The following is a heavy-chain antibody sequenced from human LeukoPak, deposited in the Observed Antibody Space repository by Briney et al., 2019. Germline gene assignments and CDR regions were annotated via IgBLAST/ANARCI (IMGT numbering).Heavy chain of an antibody. D-gene: IGHD3-10*01. CDR1: GYTLTELS. CDR2: FDPEDGET. Sequence: SVKVSCEVSGYTLTELSMHWVRQAPGKGLEWMGRFDPEDGETFYAQTLQGRVTMTEDTSTDTAYMELSSLRSEDTAVYYCATEALDDSDSYFEYWGQGTLVTVSS. J-gene: IGHJ4*02. CDR3: ATEALDDSDSYFEY. V-gene: IGHV1-24*01.